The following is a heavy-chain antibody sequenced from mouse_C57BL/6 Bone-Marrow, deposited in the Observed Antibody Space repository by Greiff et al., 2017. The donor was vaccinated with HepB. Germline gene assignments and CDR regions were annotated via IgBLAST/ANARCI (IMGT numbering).Heavy chain of an antibody. V-gene: IGHV2-6*03. CDR2: IWSDGST. CDR1: GFSLTSYG. Sequence: VMLVESGPGLVAPSQSLSITCTVSGFSLTSYGVHWVRQPPGKGLEWLVVIWSDGSTTYNSALKSRLSISKDNSKSQVFLKMNSLQTDDTAMYYCARLDYYGSSYWFAYWGQGTLVTVSA. J-gene: IGHJ3*01. D-gene: IGHD1-1*01. CDR3: ARLDYYGSSYWFAY.